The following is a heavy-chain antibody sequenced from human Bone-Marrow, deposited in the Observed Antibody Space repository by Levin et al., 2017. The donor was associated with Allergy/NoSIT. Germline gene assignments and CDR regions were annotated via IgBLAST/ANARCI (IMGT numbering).Heavy chain of an antibody. V-gene: IGHV3-15*01. D-gene: IGHD1-26*01. CDR2: IKSKTNGGTT. CDR1: GFIFSSSA. J-gene: IGHJ4*02. CDR3: TTDVGGPLGY. Sequence: GESLKISCAASGFIFSSSAMSWVRQAPGKGLEWVGRIKSKTNGGTTDYAAPVKGRFTISRDDSINTLFLQMNSLKTEDTAVYYCTTDVGGPLGYWGQGTLVTVSS.